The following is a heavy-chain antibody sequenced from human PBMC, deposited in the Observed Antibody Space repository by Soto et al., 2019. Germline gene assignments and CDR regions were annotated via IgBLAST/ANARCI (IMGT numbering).Heavy chain of an antibody. J-gene: IGHJ6*02. CDR2: IYYCGSN. D-gene: IGHD3-3*01. V-gene: IGHV4-31*03. Sequence: PSETLSLTCTVSGGSISSGGYYWSWIRQHPGKGLEWIGYIYYCGSNYYNPSLKSRVTIPVDTSKNQFTLKLSSVTAADTAVYYCTREDYDFWSGAYYGMDVCGQVTTVTVSS. CDR3: TREDYDFWSGAYYGMDV. CDR1: GGSISSGGYY.